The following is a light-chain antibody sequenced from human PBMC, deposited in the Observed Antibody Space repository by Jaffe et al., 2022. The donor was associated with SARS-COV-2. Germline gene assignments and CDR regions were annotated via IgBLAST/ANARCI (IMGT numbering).Light chain of an antibody. Sequence: EIVLTQSPGTLSLSPGERATLSCRASQSVSSNYLAWYQQKPGQAPRLLIFATSSRATGIPDRFDGSGSGTDFTLTISRLEPEDFAVYYCQQYGSSFTFGPGTKVDIK. CDR1: QSVSSNY. CDR2: ATS. V-gene: IGKV3-20*01. CDR3: QQYGSSFT. J-gene: IGKJ3*01.